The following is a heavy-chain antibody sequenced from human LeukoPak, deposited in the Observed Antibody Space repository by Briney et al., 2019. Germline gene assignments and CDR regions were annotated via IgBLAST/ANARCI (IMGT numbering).Heavy chain of an antibody. J-gene: IGHJ4*02. V-gene: IGHV1-2*02. CDR1: GYTFTGYY. Sequence: GASVKVSCKASGYTFTGYYMHWVRQAPGQGLEWMACINPNSGGTNFAQKFQGRVTMARDTSINTAYMELSRLTSDDTAVYYCARGAVTCTRGPLDDYWGQGTLVTVSS. CDR2: INPNSGGT. D-gene: IGHD6-19*01. CDR3: ARGAVTCTRGPLDDY.